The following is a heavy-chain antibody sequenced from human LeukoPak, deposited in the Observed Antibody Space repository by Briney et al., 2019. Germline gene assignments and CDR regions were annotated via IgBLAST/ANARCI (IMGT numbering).Heavy chain of an antibody. CDR1: GFTFSSYS. D-gene: IGHD6-19*01. J-gene: IGHJ5*02. CDR2: ISSSSSYI. Sequence: PGGSLRLSCAASGFTFSSYSMNWVRQAPGKGLEWVSSISSSSSYIYYADSVKGRFTISRDNAKNSLYLQMNSLRAEDTAVYYCARDRGRIAVPTFDPWGQGTLVTVSS. V-gene: IGHV3-21*01. CDR3: ARDRGRIAVPTFDP.